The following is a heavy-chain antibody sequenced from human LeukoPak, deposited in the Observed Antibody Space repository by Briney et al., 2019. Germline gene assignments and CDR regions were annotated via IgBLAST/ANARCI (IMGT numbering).Heavy chain of an antibody. Sequence: GGSLRLSCTASGFTFNHYWMRWVRQVPGKGLVWVSLINSDGSNTVYADSVKGRFTISRDNAENTLYLQMNNLRAEDTAVYYCAREVVLSATSVFDYWGQGTLVTVSS. J-gene: IGHJ4*02. V-gene: IGHV3-74*01. CDR2: INSDGSNT. CDR3: AREVVLSATSVFDY. D-gene: IGHD2-21*01. CDR1: GFTFNHYW.